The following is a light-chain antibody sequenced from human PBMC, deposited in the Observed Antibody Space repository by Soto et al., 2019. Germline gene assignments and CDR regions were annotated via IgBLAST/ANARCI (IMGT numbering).Light chain of an antibody. CDR1: QSVSNY. V-gene: IGKV1-39*01. J-gene: IGKJ1*01. Sequence: IQRTQSASSLSATVGDTVTIDCRASQSVSNYLHWYQQKPGKAPNLLIYDVSSLQSGVPSRFSGSGSGTDFTLTISSLQREDFATYYCQQSYYNPTFGQGTKADIK. CDR2: DVS. CDR3: QQSYYNPT.